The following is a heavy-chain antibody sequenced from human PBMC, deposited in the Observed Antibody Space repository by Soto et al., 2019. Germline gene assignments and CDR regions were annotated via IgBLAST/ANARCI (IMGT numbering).Heavy chain of an antibody. V-gene: IGHV1-3*01. J-gene: IGHJ5*02. D-gene: IGHD6-13*01. Sequence: GASVKVSCKASGYTFTSYAMHWVRQAPGQRLEWMGWINAGNGNTKYSQKFQGRVTITRDTSASTAYMELSSLRSEDTAVYYCARVELVLGWFDPWGQGTLVTVSS. CDR3: ARVELVLGWFDP. CDR2: INAGNGNT. CDR1: GYTFTSYA.